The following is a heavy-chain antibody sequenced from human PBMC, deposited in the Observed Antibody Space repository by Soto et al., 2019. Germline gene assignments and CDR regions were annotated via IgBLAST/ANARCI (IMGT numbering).Heavy chain of an antibody. CDR1: GGSISSSSYY. CDR2: IYYSGST. V-gene: IGHV4-39*01. CDR3: ARQTGGSYYYYYYMDV. Sequence: SETLSLTCTVSGGSISSSSYYWGWIRQPPGKGLEWIGSIYYSGSTYYNPSLKSRVTISVDTTKNQFSLNLSSVTAADTAVYYCARQTGGSYYYYYYMDVWGKGTTVTVSS. J-gene: IGHJ6*03. D-gene: IGHD1-26*01.